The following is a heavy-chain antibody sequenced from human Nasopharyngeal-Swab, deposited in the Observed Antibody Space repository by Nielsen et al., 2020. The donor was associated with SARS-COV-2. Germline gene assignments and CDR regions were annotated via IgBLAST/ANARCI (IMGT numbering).Heavy chain of an antibody. J-gene: IGHJ6*02. CDR3: AAYYASGSYSSGSSNYYYYGKDV. V-gene: IGHV3-21*01. D-gene: IGHD3-10*01. Sequence: GRSLRLSCVASGFAFSSYNMNWVRQAPGKGLEWVSCISSSSSYIYYEDSVKGRFTISRDNAENSLYLQMNSLRAEDTAVYYCAAYYASGSYSSGSSNYYYYGKDVWGQGTTVTVSS. CDR2: ISSSSSYI. CDR1: GFAFSSYN.